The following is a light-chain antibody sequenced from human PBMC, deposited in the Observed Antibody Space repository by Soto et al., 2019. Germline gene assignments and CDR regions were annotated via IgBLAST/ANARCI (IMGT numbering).Light chain of an antibody. CDR1: SSDIGGYNY. J-gene: IGLJ1*01. Sequence: QSALTQPASGSGSPGQSITISCAGTSSDIGGYNYVSWYQQHPGKATKVMIYEVSNRPSGVSNRFSGSKSGNTASLTISGLQAEDEADYYCSSYTSSSTLYVFGSGTKVTVL. CDR3: SSYTSSSTLYV. V-gene: IGLV2-14*01. CDR2: EVS.